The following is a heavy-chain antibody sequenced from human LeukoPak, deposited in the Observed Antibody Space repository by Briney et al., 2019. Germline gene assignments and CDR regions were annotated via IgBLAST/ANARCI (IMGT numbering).Heavy chain of an antibody. J-gene: IGHJ4*02. CDR2: ISSNSSYI. CDR1: GFTFSSYS. Sequence: GGSLRLSCAASGFTFSSYSMNWVRQAPGKGLEWVSSISSNSSYIYYADSVKGRFTISRDNAKNSLYLQMNSLRAEDTAVYYCARALYSSGWYFDYWGQGTLVTVSS. D-gene: IGHD6-19*01. V-gene: IGHV3-21*01. CDR3: ARALYSSGWYFDY.